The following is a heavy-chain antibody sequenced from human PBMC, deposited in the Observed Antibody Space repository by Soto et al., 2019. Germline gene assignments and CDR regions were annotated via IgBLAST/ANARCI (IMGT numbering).Heavy chain of an antibody. Sequence: GSLRLSCAASGFTFSSYAMSWVRQAPGKGLEWVSAISGSGGSTYYADSVKGRFTISRDNSKNTLYLQMNSLRAEDTAVYYCAKDQPYYDFWSGYGRPDAFDIWGQGTMVTVSS. V-gene: IGHV3-23*01. J-gene: IGHJ3*02. CDR2: ISGSGGST. CDR3: AKDQPYYDFWSGYGRPDAFDI. CDR1: GFTFSSYA. D-gene: IGHD3-3*01.